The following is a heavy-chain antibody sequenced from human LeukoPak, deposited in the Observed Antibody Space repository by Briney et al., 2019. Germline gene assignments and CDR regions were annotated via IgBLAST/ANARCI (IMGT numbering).Heavy chain of an antibody. CDR1: GFTFSSYG. D-gene: IGHD3-3*01. CDR2: IWYDGSNK. V-gene: IGHV3-33*01. CDR3: ARDFGILEWLYFDY. J-gene: IGHJ4*02. Sequence: GGSLRLSCAASGFTFSSYGMHWVRQAPGKGLEWVAVIWYDGSNKYYADSVKGRFTISRDNSKNTLYLQMNSLRAEVTAVYYCARDFGILEWLYFDYWGQGTLVTVSS.